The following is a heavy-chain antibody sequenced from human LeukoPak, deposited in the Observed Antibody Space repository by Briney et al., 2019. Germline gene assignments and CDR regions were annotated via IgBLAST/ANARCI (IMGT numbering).Heavy chain of an antibody. J-gene: IGHJ4*02. CDR2: IYSGGST. D-gene: IGHD2-8*01. Sequence: GGSLRLSCAASGFIVSSSYMSWVRQAPGKGLEWVSVIYSGGSTYYADSVKGRFLISRDNSKNTLYLQMNSPRAEDTAVYYCAREGPNYFDDWGQGTLVIVSS. CDR3: AREGPNYFDD. V-gene: IGHV3-53*01. CDR1: GFIVSSSY.